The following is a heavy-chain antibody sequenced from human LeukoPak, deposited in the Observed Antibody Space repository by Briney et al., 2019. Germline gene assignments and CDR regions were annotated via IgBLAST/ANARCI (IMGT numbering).Heavy chain of an antibody. CDR1: GESIRSTTF. Sequence: SETLSLTFSVSGESIRSTTFWGWIRQSPGMGLEWIASTCHAGISYYNPPLSRRVTVSADSAKNLFSLRLSSVTAADTAVYYCARRGGHSWDVGNWFDPWGQGTPVTVSS. CDR2: TCHAGIS. J-gene: IGHJ5*02. D-gene: IGHD6-13*01. V-gene: IGHV4-39*01. CDR3: ARRGGHSWDVGNWFDP.